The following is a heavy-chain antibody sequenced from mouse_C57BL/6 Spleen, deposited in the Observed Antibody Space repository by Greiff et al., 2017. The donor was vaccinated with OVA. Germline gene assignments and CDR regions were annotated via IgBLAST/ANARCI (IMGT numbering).Heavy chain of an antibody. V-gene: IGHV1-80*01. CDR3: ARSDYDYDDGAWFAY. Sequence: QVQLQQSGAELVKPGASVKISCKASGYAFSSYWMNWVKQRPGKGLEWIGQIYPGDGDTNYNGKFKGKATLTADKSSSTAYMQLSSLTSEDSAVYFCARSDYDYDDGAWFAYWGQGTLVTVSA. CDR2: IYPGDGDT. D-gene: IGHD2-4*01. J-gene: IGHJ3*01. CDR1: GYAFSSYW.